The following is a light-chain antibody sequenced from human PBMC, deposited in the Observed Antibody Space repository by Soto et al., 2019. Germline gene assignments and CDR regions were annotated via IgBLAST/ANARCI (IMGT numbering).Light chain of an antibody. CDR3: QQFGSSPLT. Sequence: EIVLTQSPGTLSLPPGERATLSCRASQSVSSSYLAWYQQKPGQAPRLLIYGASSRATGIPDRFSGSGSGTDFTLTISRLEPEDSAVYYWQQFGSSPLTFGGGTKVEIK. CDR1: QSVSSSY. V-gene: IGKV3-20*01. J-gene: IGKJ4*01. CDR2: GAS.